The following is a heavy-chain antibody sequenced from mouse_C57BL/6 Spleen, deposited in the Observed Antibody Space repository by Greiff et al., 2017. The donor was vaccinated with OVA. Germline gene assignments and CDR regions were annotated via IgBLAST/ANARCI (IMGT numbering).Heavy chain of an antibody. Sequence: VQLMESGPGLVQPSQSLSLTCTASGFSLTSYGVHWVRQSPGQGLEWLGVIWSGGSTDYNAAFISRLSISKDKSKSQVFFKRNRLQADDTAIYYGAREYYGRSDWFAYWGQGTLVTVSA. V-gene: IGHV2-2*01. J-gene: IGHJ3*01. CDR3: AREYYGRSDWFAY. D-gene: IGHD1-1*01. CDR2: IWSGGST. CDR1: GFSLTSYG.